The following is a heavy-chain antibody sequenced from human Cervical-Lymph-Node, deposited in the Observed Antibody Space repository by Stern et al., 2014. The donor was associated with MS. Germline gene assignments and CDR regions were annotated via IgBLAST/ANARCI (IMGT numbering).Heavy chain of an antibody. D-gene: IGHD4/OR15-4a*01. CDR2: INTDGSIK. CDR1: GFTFSGYY. V-gene: IGHV3-74*02. J-gene: IGHJ3*02. CDR3: ATDYGDAFEI. Sequence: EVQLVESGGGLVQPGGSLRLSCAASGFTFSGYYMHWVRQPPGKGLVGVSRINTDGSIKAYADSVKGRFTISRDNAKNTLYLYMNSLRVDDTAVYYCATDYGDAFEIWGQGTMATVSS.